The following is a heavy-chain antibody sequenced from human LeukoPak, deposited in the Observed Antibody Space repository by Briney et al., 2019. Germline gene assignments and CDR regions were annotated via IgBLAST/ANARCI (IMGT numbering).Heavy chain of an antibody. Sequence: GGSLRLSCAASGFTFSSYSMNWVRQAPGKGLEWVSSISSSSSYIYYADSVKGRFTISRDNAKNSLYLQMNSVRAEDTAVYYCARVVAVAGNDYWGQGTLVTVSS. CDR1: GFTFSSYS. D-gene: IGHD6-19*01. CDR2: ISSSSSYI. J-gene: IGHJ4*02. CDR3: ARVVAVAGNDY. V-gene: IGHV3-21*01.